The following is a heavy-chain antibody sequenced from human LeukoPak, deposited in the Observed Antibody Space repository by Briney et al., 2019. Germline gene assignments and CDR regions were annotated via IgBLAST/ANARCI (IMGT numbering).Heavy chain of an antibody. J-gene: IGHJ4*02. Sequence: SETLSLTCTVSGGSISSSSYYWGWIRQPPGKGLEWIGSIYYSGSTYYNPSLKSRVTISVDTSKNQFSLKLSSVTAADTAAYYCARRDSSGYYYGLADYWGQGTLVTVSS. CDR2: IYYSGST. D-gene: IGHD3-22*01. CDR3: ARRDSSGYYYGLADY. V-gene: IGHV4-39*01. CDR1: GGSISSSSYY.